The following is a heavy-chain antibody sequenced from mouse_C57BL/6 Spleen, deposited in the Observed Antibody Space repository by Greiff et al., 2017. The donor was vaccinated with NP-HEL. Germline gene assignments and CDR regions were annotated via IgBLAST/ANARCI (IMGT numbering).Heavy chain of an antibody. J-gene: IGHJ1*03. CDR1: GYSFTDYN. V-gene: IGHV1-39*01. CDR2: INPNYGTT. D-gene: IGHD1-1*01. Sequence: VQLQQSGPELVKPGASVKISCKASGYSFTDYNMNWVKQRGGGGLEWIGVINPNYGTTSYNQKFKGKATLTVDQSSSTAYMQLNSLTSEDSAVYYWAREDGPLYFDVWGTGTTVTVSS. CDR3: AREDGPLYFDV.